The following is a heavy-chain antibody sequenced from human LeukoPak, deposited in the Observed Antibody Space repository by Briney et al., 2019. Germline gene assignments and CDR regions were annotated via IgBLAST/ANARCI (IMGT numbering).Heavy chain of an antibody. V-gene: IGHV4-34*01. J-gene: IGHJ5*02. CDR1: GGSFSGYY. Sequence: SETLSLTXAVYGGSFSGYYWSWIRQPPGKGLEWIGEINHSGSTNYNPSLKSRVTISVDTSKNQFSLKLSSVTAADTAVYYCARATTDYDILTGYLNWFDPWGQGTLVTVSS. CDR2: INHSGST. CDR3: ARATTDYDILTGYLNWFDP. D-gene: IGHD3-9*01.